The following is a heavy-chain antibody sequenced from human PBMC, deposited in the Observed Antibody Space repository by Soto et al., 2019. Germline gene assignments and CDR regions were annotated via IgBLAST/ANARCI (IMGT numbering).Heavy chain of an antibody. CDR3: ARSQYCSGGSCYFLDY. Sequence: ASVNVSCKASGYTFTSYAMHWVRQAPGQRLEWMGWINAGNGNTKYSQKFQGRVTITRDTSASTAYMELSSLRSEDTAVYYCARSQYCSGGSCYFLDYWGQGTLVTVSS. V-gene: IGHV1-3*01. CDR2: INAGNGNT. D-gene: IGHD2-15*01. CDR1: GYTFTSYA. J-gene: IGHJ4*02.